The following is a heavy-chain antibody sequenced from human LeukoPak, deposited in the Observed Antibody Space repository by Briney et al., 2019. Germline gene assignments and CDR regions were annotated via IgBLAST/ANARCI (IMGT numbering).Heavy chain of an antibody. D-gene: IGHD2-15*01. J-gene: IGHJ4*02. CDR3: ARMGLVAATIDY. CDR2: IYYSGST. CDR1: GGSISSYY. V-gene: IGHV4-59*01. Sequence: SETLSLTCTVSGGSISSYYWSWIRQPPGKGLEWIEYIYYSGSTNYNPSLKSRVAISVDTSKNQFSLKLSSVTAADTAVYYCARMGLVAATIDYWGQGTLVTVSS.